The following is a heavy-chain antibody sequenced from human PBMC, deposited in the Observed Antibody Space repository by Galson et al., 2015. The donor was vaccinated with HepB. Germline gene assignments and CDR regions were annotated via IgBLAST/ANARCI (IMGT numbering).Heavy chain of an antibody. J-gene: IGHJ3*02. CDR2: ISSSSSYT. CDR1: GFTFSDYY. CDR3: ARAQTLYDSSGYYSHDAFDI. Sequence: SLRLSCAASGFTFSDYYMSWIRQAPGKGLEWVSYISSSSSYTNYADSVKGRFTISRDNAKNSLYLQMNSLRAEDTAVYYCARAQTLYDSSGYYSHDAFDIWAKGQWSPSLQ. D-gene: IGHD3-22*01. V-gene: IGHV3-11*05.